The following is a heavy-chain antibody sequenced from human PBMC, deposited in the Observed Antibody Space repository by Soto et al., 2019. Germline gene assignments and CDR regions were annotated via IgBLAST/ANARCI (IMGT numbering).Heavy chain of an antibody. Sequence: KTSETLSLTCAVSGNPISSSTSWGWIRQPPGKGLEWIGHIYYSGRTYYNPSLKSRVTMSVDTSKNQFSLKLSSVTAVDTAVYYCARKGEEGWFDPWGQGTLVTVSS. D-gene: IGHD2-21*01. CDR3: ARKGEEGWFDP. CDR1: GNPISSSTS. J-gene: IGHJ5*02. V-gene: IGHV4-28*01. CDR2: IYYSGRT.